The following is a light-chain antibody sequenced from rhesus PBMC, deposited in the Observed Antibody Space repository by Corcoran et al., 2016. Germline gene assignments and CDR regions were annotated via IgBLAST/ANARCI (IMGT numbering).Light chain of an antibody. CDR1: ESVSVFGRNL. CDR3: LQSKNSPRT. V-gene: IGKV7-13*01. Sequence: DIVLTQSPASLAVSPGQRATITCRASESVSVFGRNLIHWYQQKPGQPPKLLIYQASNKDPGVPARFSGSGSGTDFTLTINPVEADDATDYYCLQSKNSPRTFGQGTKVEIK. CDR2: QAS. J-gene: IGKJ1*01.